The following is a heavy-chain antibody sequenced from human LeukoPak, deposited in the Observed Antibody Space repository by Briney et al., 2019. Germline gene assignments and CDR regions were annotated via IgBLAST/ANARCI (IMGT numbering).Heavy chain of an antibody. J-gene: IGHJ4*02. CDR1: GFTFSSYG. CDR2: IWYDGSNK. Sequence: GGSLRLSRAASGFTFSSYGMHWVRQAPGKGLEWVAVIWYDGSNKYYADSVKGRFTISRDNSKNTLYLQMNSLRAEDTAVYYCARGLGDGDLDYWGQGTLVTVSS. CDR3: ARGLGDGDLDY. D-gene: IGHD4-17*01. V-gene: IGHV3-33*01.